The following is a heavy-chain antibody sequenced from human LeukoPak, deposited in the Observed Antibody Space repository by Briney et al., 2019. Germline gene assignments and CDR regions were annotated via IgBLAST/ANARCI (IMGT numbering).Heavy chain of an antibody. J-gene: IGHJ4*02. CDR2: IYFGGTT. V-gene: IGHV4-39*07. CDR1: SDSLSSSRYY. CDR3: ARQIAVAGKAGFDY. D-gene: IGHD6-19*01. Sequence: LGTLSLTCTVSSDSLSSSRYYWGWIRPPPGKGREWIGNIYFGGTTCHNPSLKSRVTLSVDTSKHQFSLKLRSVTAADTAVYYCARQIAVAGKAGFDYWGQGPLVTVSS.